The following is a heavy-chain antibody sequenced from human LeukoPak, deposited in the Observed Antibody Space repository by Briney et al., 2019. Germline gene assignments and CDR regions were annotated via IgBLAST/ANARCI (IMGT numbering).Heavy chain of an antibody. CDR3: ASGYCSGGSCYPVYFQY. CDR1: GFTVSSNY. D-gene: IGHD2-15*01. Sequence: QPGGSLRLSCAASGFTVSSNYMSWVRQAPGKGLEWVSVIYSGGSTYYADSVKGRFTISRDNSRNTLYLQMYSLRAEDTALYYCASGYCSGGSCYPVYFQYWGQGTLVTVSS. V-gene: IGHV3-53*01. J-gene: IGHJ1*01. CDR2: IYSGGST.